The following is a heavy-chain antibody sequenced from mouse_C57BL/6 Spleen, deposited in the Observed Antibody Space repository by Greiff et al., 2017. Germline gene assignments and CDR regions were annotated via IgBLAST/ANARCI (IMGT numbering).Heavy chain of an antibody. CDR1: GFSLTSYG. V-gene: IGHV2-2*01. CDR2: IWSGGST. J-gene: IGHJ2*01. CDR3: ARKGYYGSSPHFDY. D-gene: IGHD1-1*01. Sequence: VQLKESGPGLVQPSQSLSITCTVSGFSLTSYGVHWVRQSPGKGLEWLGVIWSGGSTDYNAAFISRLSISKDNSKSQVFFKMNSLQADDTAIYYCARKGYYGSSPHFDYWGQGTTLTVSS.